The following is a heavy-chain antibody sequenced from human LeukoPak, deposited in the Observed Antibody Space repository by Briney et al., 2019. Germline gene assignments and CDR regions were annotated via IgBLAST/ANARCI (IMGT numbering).Heavy chain of an antibody. Sequence: SETLSLTCTVSGGSFSSYYWSWVRQPPGKGLEWIGYIHYSGSTNSNPSLKSRVAISIDTSKNQFSLKLSSVTAADTAVYYCARYSSSPYYFDYWGQGTLVTVSS. J-gene: IGHJ4*02. V-gene: IGHV4-59*08. D-gene: IGHD6-13*01. CDR2: IHYSGST. CDR3: ARYSSSPYYFDY. CDR1: GGSFSSYY.